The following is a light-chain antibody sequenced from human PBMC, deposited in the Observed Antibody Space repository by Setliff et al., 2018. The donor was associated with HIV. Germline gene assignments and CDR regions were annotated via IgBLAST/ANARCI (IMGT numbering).Light chain of an antibody. Sequence: QSVLPQPASVSGSPGQSITISCTGTTSDVGGYNYVSWYQQHPGKAPKLIISEVRNRPSGVSNRFSGSKSGNTASLTISGLQAEDEADYYCSSYAITNTLPFGTGTKVTVL. CDR2: EVR. CDR3: SSYAITNTLP. CDR1: TSDVGGYNY. V-gene: IGLV2-14*01. J-gene: IGLJ1*01.